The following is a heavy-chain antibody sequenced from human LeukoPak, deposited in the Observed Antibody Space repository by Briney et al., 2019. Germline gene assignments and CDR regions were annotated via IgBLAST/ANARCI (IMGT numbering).Heavy chain of an antibody. Sequence: PGRSLRLSCAASGFTFSSYAMHWVRQAPGKGLEWVAVISYDGSNKYYADSVKGRFTISRDNSKNTLYLQMNSLRAEDTAVYYCARAERYYDSSGYYRYWGQGTPVTVSS. CDR3: ARAERYYDSSGYYRY. D-gene: IGHD3-22*01. CDR1: GFTFSSYA. V-gene: IGHV3-30-3*01. J-gene: IGHJ4*02. CDR2: ISYDGSNK.